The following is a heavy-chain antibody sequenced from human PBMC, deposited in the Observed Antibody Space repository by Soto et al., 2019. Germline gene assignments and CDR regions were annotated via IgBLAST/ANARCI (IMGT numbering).Heavy chain of an antibody. CDR2: IYHGGST. CDR3: ARHFSVDYFDY. J-gene: IGHJ4*02. Sequence: SETLSLTCTVSGGSISSSNWWNWVRQPPGKGLEWIGEIYHGGSTSYNPSLRSRVTISVDTSKNQFSLKLSSVTAADTAVYYCARHFSVDYFDYWGQGALVTVSS. V-gene: IGHV4-4*02. CDR1: GGSISSSNW.